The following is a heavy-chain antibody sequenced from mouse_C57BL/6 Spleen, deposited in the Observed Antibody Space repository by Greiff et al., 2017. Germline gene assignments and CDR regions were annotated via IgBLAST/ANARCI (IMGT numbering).Heavy chain of an antibody. CDR3: ARSVYYYGSSLYYFDY. J-gene: IGHJ2*01. V-gene: IGHV1-52*01. CDR1: GYTFTSYW. Sequence: VQLQQPGAELVRPGSSVKLSCKASGYTFTSYWMHWVKQRPIQGLEWIGNIHPSDSETHYNQKFKDKATLTVDKSSITAYMQLSSLTSEDSAFYYCARSVYYYGSSLYYFDYWGQGTTLTVSS. CDR2: IHPSDSET. D-gene: IGHD1-1*01.